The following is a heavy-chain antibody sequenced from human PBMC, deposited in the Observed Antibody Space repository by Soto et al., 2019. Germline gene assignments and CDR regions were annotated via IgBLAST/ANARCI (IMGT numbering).Heavy chain of an antibody. D-gene: IGHD3-3*01. CDR2: INPSGGST. CDR1: GYTFTSYY. CDR3: AIQVLWSGYYPSGLDY. J-gene: IGHJ4*02. V-gene: IGHV1-46*01. Sequence: ASVKVSCKXSGYTFTSYYMHWVRQAPGQGLEWMGIINPSGGSTSYAQKFQGRVTMTRDTSTSTVYMELSSLRSEDTAVYYCAIQVLWSGYYPSGLDYWGQGTLVTVSS.